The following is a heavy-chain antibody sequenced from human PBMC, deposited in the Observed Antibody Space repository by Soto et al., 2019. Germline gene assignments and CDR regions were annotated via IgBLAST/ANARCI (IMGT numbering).Heavy chain of an antibody. CDR2: ISTNSRTI. V-gene: IGHV3-48*01. CDR3: VKGNQLLRYYFEF. D-gene: IGHD2-15*01. J-gene: IGHJ4*01. CDR1: GFTFSSYS. Sequence: EVQPVESGGGLVQPGGSLRLSCVASGFTFSSYSMNWVRQAPGKGLEWVSYISTNSRTIHYADSVKGRFTISRDNAKNSLYLQMSSLRVEDTAIYYCVKGNQLLRYYFEFWGPGTLVTVSS.